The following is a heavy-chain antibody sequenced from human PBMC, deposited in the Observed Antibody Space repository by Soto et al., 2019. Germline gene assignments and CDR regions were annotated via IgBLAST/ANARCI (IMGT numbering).Heavy chain of an antibody. Sequence: SETLSLTCTVSGGPITSYYWSWIRQAPGKGLEWIGYIYYSGSTSYNPSLKSRVTISVDTSKNQFSLRLTSVSAADTAVYYCARGPGIAAAESYYYYGMDVWGQGTTVTVSS. CDR1: GGPITSYY. D-gene: IGHD6-25*01. V-gene: IGHV4-59*01. CDR3: ARGPGIAAAESYYYYGMDV. CDR2: IYYSGST. J-gene: IGHJ6*02.